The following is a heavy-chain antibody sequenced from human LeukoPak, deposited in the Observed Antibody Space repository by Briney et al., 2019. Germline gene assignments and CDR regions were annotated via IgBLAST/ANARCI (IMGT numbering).Heavy chain of an antibody. CDR1: GFTVSSNY. D-gene: IGHD3-9*01. Sequence: PGGSLRLSCAASGFTVSSNYMSWVRQAPGKGLEWVAVIYSGGSTYYADSVKGRFTISRDNSKNTLYLQMNSLRAEHTAVYYCARDLTGNFDYWGQGTLVTVSS. CDR3: ARDLTGNFDY. CDR2: IYSGGST. J-gene: IGHJ4*02. V-gene: IGHV3-66*01.